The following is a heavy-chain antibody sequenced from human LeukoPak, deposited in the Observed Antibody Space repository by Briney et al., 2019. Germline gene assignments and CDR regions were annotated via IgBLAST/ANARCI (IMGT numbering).Heavy chain of an antibody. CDR2: IYYSGST. Sequence: SETLSLTCTVSGGSLSSSSYYWGWIRQPPGTGLEWIGYIYYSGSTNYNPSLKSRVTISVDTSKNQFSLKLSSVTAADTAVYYCARTVGFGVVDYWGQGTLVTVSS. V-gene: IGHV4-61*05. CDR1: GGSLSSSSYY. D-gene: IGHD3-3*01. CDR3: ARTVGFGVVDY. J-gene: IGHJ4*02.